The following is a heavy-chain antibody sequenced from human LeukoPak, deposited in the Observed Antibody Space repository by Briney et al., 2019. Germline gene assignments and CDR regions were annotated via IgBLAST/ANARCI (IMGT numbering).Heavy chain of an antibody. CDR2: IYYSGST. CDR3: ARGGYYGSGNDFRFDP. V-gene: IGHV4-59*01. J-gene: IGHJ5*02. CDR1: GGSISNKY. Sequence: SETLSLTCTVSGGSISNKYWSWIRQPPGKGLEWIGYIYYSGSTNYNPSLKSRVTISVDTSKNQFSLKLTSVTAADTAVYFCARGGYYGSGNDFRFDPWGQGTLVTVSS. D-gene: IGHD3-10*01.